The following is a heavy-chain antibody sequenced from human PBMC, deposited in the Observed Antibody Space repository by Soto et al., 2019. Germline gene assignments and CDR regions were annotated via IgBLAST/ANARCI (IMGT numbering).Heavy chain of an antibody. V-gene: IGHV3-30*18. J-gene: IGHJ4*02. CDR2: MSFDGRDI. D-gene: IGHD2-8*01. CDR3: AKVREDIVLLVALDY. Sequence: QVHLVESGGRVVQPGRSLRLSCAASGFDFSNYVLHWVRQAPGKGLEWVAVMSFDGRDIYYADSVKGRFTISRDNSKNTLYLQMNNLRPEDTAVYYCAKVREDIVLLVALDYWGQGTLVTVSS. CDR1: GFDFSNYV.